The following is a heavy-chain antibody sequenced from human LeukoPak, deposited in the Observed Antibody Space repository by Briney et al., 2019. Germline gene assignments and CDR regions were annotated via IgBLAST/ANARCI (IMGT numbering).Heavy chain of an antibody. CDR1: GFTFSSYG. V-gene: IGHV3-30*18. CDR3: AKDYRSLPRPGYYYYGMDV. CDR2: ISYDGSNK. J-gene: IGHJ6*02. D-gene: IGHD1-26*01. Sequence: GSLRLSCAASGFTFSSYGMHWVRPAPGKGLEWVAVISYDGSNKYYADSVKGRFTISRDNSKNTLYLQMNSLRAEDTAVYYCAKDYRSLPRPGYYYYGMDVWGQGTTVTVSS.